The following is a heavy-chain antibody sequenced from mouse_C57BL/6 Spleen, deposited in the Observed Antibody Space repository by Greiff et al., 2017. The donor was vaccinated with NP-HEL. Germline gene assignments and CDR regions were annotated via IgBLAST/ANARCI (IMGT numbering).Heavy chain of an antibody. J-gene: IGHJ4*01. CDR3: AREGRRGYYAMDY. Sequence: EVMLVESGGGLVKPGGSLKLSCAASGFTFSDYGMHWVRQAPEKGLEWVAYISSGSSTIYYADTVKGRFTISRDNAKNTLFLQMTSLRSEDTAMYYCAREGRRGYYAMDYWGQGTSVTVSS. V-gene: IGHV5-17*01. CDR1: GFTFSDYG. CDR2: ISSGSSTI. D-gene: IGHD2-14*01.